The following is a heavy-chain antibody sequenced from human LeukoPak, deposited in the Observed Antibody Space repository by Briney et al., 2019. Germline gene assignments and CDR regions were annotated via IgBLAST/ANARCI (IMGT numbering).Heavy chain of an antibody. CDR3: ARDAERGFDYSNSLRY. D-gene: IGHD4-11*01. CDR1: GFTYSHYG. J-gene: IGHJ4*02. CDR2: IWSDGTGK. Sequence: PGRSLRLSRAASGFTYSHYGMHWVRQAPGKGLEWVAVIWSDGTGKYYSDAVKGRFTISRDNSRNTLYLQMDSLRGEDTAVYYCARDAERGFDYSNSLRYWGQGILVAVSS. V-gene: IGHV3-33*08.